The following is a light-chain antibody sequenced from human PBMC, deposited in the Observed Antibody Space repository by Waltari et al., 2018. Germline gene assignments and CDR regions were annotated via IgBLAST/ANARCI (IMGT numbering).Light chain of an antibody. Sequence: IQLTQSASSLSASVGDRVTITCRASQGISSNLALYQQKPGKAPKLLNSAASTLQSGVPLRFSGSGSGTDFTLTISCLQPEDFATYYCQQLNSYPITFGQGTRLEIK. CDR3: QQLNSYPIT. CDR1: QGISSN. J-gene: IGKJ5*01. V-gene: IGKV1-9*01. CDR2: AAS.